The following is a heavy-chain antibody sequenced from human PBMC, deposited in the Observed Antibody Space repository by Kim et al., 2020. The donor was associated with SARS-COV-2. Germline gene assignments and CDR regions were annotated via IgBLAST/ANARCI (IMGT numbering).Heavy chain of an antibody. Sequence: GGSLRLSCAASGFTFSIYDMNWVRQAPGKGLEWVSSISGSASNIYYADSVKGRFTVSRDNAKTTLYLQMNSLRAEDTAVYYCASSSHPAGYTGMDVWG. CDR2: ISGSASNI. CDR1: GFTFSIYD. D-gene: IGHD5-12*01. CDR3: ASSSHPAGYTGMDV. J-gene: IGHJ6*02. V-gene: IGHV3-21*01.